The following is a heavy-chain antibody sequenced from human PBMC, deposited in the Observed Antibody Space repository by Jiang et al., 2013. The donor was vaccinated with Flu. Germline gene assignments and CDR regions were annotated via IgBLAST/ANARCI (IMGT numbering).Heavy chain of an antibody. CDR3: ARATWVGELLFDT. D-gene: IGHD3-10*01. CDR1: VTPSAVVITT. Sequence: KPSQTRPSPALSLVTPSAVVITTGIGFARSGKDLEWIGYIFYEGTTYYNPSLKSRVSMSVDTSRNQFSLKLSSVTAADTAVYYCARATWVGELLFDTWGQGTLVTVSS. CDR2: IFYEGTT. V-gene: IGHV4-30-4*01. J-gene: IGHJ5*02.